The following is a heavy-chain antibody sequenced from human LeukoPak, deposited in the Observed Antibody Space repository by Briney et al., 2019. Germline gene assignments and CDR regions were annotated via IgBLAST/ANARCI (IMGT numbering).Heavy chain of an antibody. D-gene: IGHD1-20*01. CDR1: GFTFSNYM. J-gene: IGHJ4*02. V-gene: IGHV3-74*01. CDR2: IKSDGITI. CDR3: LRDLNWSLDQ. Sequence: GWSLRLSCAASGFTFSNYMMHWVRQAPGKELVWVSRIKSDGITITYADSVKGRFTISRDNAKNTLYLQMNSLRAEDTAVYYCLRDLNWSLDQWGQGTLVTVSS.